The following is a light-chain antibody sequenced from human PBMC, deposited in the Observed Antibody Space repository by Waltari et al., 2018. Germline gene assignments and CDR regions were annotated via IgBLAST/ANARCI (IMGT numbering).Light chain of an antibody. Sequence: DVVVIKSPLSLPVTPGEWASISCRTSQSLLHRNGHHDLDWYLQKPGQSPQLLIYLGSNRASGVPDRFSGSGSGTDFTLRISRVEAEDVGVYYCMQSLQTLWTFGPGTKVEIK. V-gene: IGKV2-28*01. CDR2: LGS. CDR1: QSLLHRNGHHD. J-gene: IGKJ1*01. CDR3: MQSLQTLWT.